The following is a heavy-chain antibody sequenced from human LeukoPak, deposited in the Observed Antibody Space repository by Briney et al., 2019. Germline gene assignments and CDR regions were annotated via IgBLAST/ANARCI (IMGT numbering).Heavy chain of an antibody. Sequence: ASVKVSCKASGGTFSSYAISWVRQAPGQGLEWMGGIIPIFGTANYAQKFQGRVTITADESTSTAYMELSSLRPEDTAVYYCAREAPWDYYYGMDVWGQGTTVTVSS. CDR1: GGTFSSYA. CDR3: AREAPWDYYYGMDV. CDR2: IIPIFGTA. J-gene: IGHJ6*02. V-gene: IGHV1-69*01. D-gene: IGHD7-27*01.